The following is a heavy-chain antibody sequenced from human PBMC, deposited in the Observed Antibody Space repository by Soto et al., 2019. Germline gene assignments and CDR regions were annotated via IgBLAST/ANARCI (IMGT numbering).Heavy chain of an antibody. CDR1: GFTFSSYG. Sequence: GSLRLSCAASGFTFSSYGMSWVRQAPGKGLEWVSAISGSGGSTYYADSVKGRFTISRDNSKNTLYLQMNSLRAEDTAVYYCAKDLSDIVVVVVDYWGQGTLVTVSS. CDR3: AKDLSDIVVVVVDY. CDR2: ISGSGGST. D-gene: IGHD2-15*01. V-gene: IGHV3-23*01. J-gene: IGHJ4*02.